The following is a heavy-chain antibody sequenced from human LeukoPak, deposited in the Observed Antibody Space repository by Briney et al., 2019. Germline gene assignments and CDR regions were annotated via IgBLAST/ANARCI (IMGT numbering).Heavy chain of an antibody. D-gene: IGHD6-19*01. CDR1: GGAISSSSYY. J-gene: IGHJ3*02. CDR2: IYYSGST. Sequence: PSETLSLTCTVSGGAISSSSYYWGWIRQPPGKGLEWIGSIYYSGSTYYNPSLKSRVTISVDTSKNQFSLKLSSVTAADTAVYYCARVSSGWNDAFDIWGQGTMVTVSS. CDR3: ARVSSGWNDAFDI. V-gene: IGHV4-39*01.